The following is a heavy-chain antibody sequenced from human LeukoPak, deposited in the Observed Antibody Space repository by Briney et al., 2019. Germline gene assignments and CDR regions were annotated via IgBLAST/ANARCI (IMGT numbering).Heavy chain of an antibody. D-gene: IGHD6-13*01. CDR3: AKDSSYSSSWTTFDY. CDR1: GFTFSSYW. Sequence: GGSLRLSCAASGFTFSSYWMSWVRQAPGKGLEWVANIKQDGSEKYYVDSVKGRFTISRDNAKNSLYLQMNSLRAEDTALYYCAKDSSYSSSWTTFDYWGQGTLVTVSS. CDR2: IKQDGSEK. V-gene: IGHV3-7*03. J-gene: IGHJ4*02.